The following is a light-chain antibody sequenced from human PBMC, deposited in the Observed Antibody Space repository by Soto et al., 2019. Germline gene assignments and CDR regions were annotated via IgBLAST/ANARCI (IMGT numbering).Light chain of an antibody. V-gene: IGKV3-20*01. J-gene: IGKJ1*01. Sequence: EIVLTQSPGTLSLSPGERATLSCRASQSVSSSFLAWYQQKPGQSPWLLIYGASSRATGIPDRFSGSEPGTDFTLTISRLEPEDFAVYYFQQYGSSPWTFVQGTKVEIK. CDR2: GAS. CDR1: QSVSSSF. CDR3: QQYGSSPWT.